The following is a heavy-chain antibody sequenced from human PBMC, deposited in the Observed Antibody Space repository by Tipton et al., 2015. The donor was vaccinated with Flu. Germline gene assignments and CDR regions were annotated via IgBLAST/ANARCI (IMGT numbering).Heavy chain of an antibody. CDR3: ARARSGLLDF. CDR2: IYFTGSI. Sequence: TLSLTCAVSGASVSNGSVYWAWIRQPPGKALEWIGYIYFTGSINYNPSLKSRITISTDTSKNEFSLNLESVTAADTAVYFCARARSGLLDFWGPGTLVTVSS. V-gene: IGHV4-61*01. D-gene: IGHD2-15*01. J-gene: IGHJ4*02. CDR1: GASVSNGSVY.